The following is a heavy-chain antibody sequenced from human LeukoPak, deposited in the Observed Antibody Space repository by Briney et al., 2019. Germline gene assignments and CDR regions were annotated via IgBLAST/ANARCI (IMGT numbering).Heavy chain of an antibody. CDR3: AKAGKVGASVWNYYFDY. Sequence: GGSLRLSCAASGLTFSSGLTFSNYAMSWVRQAPGKGLEWVSAVSGSGSGSGGDTYYADSVKGRFTISRDNSKNTLYLQINSLRVEGTAVYYCAKAGKVGASVWNYYFDYWGQGTLVTVSS. V-gene: IGHV3-23*01. CDR2: VSGSGSGSGGDT. J-gene: IGHJ4*02. D-gene: IGHD1-26*01. CDR1: GLTFSSGLTFSNYA.